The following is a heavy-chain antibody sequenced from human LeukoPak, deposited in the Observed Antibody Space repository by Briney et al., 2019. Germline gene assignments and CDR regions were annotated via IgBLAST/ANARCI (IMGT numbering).Heavy chain of an antibody. CDR3: AKDDFHYYGSGSQVDY. D-gene: IGHD3-10*01. J-gene: IGHJ4*02. CDR2: ISSSGSTI. Sequence: GGSLRLSCAASGFTFSSYEMNWVRQAPGKGLEWVSYISSSGSTIYYADSVKGRFTISRDNSKNMLYLQMNSLRAEDTAVYYCAKDDFHYYGSGSQVDYWGQGTLVTVSS. V-gene: IGHV3-48*03. CDR1: GFTFSSYE.